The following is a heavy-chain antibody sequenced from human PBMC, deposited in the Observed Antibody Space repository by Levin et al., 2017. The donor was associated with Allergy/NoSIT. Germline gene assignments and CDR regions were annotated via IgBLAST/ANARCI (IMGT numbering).Heavy chain of an antibody. Sequence: GESLKISCAASGFTFSDYYMSWIRQAPGKGLEWVSYISSSSSYTNYADSVKGRFTISRDNAKNSLYLQMNSLRAEDTAVYYCARSGYIVGATGADYWGQGTLVTVSS. D-gene: IGHD1-26*01. J-gene: IGHJ4*02. CDR2: ISSSSSYT. CDR3: ARSGYIVGATGADY. CDR1: GFTFSDYY. V-gene: IGHV3-11*03.